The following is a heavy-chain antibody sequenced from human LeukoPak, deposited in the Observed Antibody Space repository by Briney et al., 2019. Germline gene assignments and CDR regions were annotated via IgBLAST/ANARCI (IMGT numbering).Heavy chain of an antibody. CDR3: ARGGRRDLGYCSSTSCYAQYYFDY. Sequence: GGSLRLSCAASGFTFSSYSMNWVRQAPGKGLEWVSSISSSSSYIYYADSVKGRFTISRDNAKNSLYLQMNSLRAEDTAVYYCARGGRRDLGYCSSTSCYAQYYFDYCGQGTVVTVSS. CDR1: GFTFSSYS. V-gene: IGHV3-21*01. CDR2: ISSSSSYI. D-gene: IGHD2-2*01. J-gene: IGHJ4*02.